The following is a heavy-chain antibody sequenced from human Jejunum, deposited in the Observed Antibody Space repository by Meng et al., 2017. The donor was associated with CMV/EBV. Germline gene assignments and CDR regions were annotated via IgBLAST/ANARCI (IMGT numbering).Heavy chain of an antibody. V-gene: IGHV3-66*01. Sequence: PLLEAGGGFVAPGGSLILSCAVSGISVTTNYMTWVRQTPGKGLEWVSVIYSGGDKTYYADSVKGRFTISRDSSRNTLYLQMTSLRAGDTALYYCARGAMSFESWGQGTLVTVSS. CDR3: ARGAMSFES. CDR2: IYSGGDKT. CDR1: GISVTTNY. J-gene: IGHJ5*01.